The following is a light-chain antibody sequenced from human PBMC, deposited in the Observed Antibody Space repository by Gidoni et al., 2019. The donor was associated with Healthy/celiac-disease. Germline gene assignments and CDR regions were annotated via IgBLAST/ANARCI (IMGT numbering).Light chain of an antibody. V-gene: IGKV3-11*01. CDR2: DAS. CDR3: QQRSNWPRT. CDR1: QSVSSY. J-gene: IGKJ1*01. Sequence: EIVLTQSPATLSLSPGERATLSCRASQSVSSYLAWYQQKPGQAPRLLIYDASTRATGIPARFSGSGSWTDFTLPISSLEPEDFAVYYCQQRSNWPRTFGQGTKVEIK.